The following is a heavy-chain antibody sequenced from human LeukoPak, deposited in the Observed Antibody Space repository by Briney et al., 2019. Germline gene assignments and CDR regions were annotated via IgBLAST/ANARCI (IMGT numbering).Heavy chain of an antibody. CDR2: IGRSGNII. Sequence: AGGSLRLSCAASGFSFSSYEMNWVRQAPGKGLEWISHIGRSGNIIHYADSVKGRFSISRDNAKNSLYLQMNSLRAEDTAVYYCARDTGYQYLTNRGQGTLVHVPS. CDR1: GFSFSSYE. V-gene: IGHV3-48*03. J-gene: IGHJ4*02. CDR3: ARDTGYQYLTN. D-gene: IGHD3-9*01.